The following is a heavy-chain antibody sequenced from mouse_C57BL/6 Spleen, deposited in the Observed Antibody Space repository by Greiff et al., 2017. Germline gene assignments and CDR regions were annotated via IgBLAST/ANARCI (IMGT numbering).Heavy chain of an antibody. CDR1: GYTFTDYE. D-gene: IGHD2-3*01. Sequence: QVQLQQSGAELVRPGASVTLSCKASGYTFTDYEMHWVKQTPVHGLEWIGAIDPETGGTAYNQKFKGKAILTADKSSSTAYMELRSLTSEDSAVYYCTRRPHDGYHGWFAYWGQGTLVTVSA. CDR2: IDPETGGT. V-gene: IGHV1-15*01. CDR3: TRRPHDGYHGWFAY. J-gene: IGHJ3*01.